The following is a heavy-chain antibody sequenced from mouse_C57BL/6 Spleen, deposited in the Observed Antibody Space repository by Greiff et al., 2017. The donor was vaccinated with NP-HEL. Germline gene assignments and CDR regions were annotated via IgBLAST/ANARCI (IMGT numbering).Heavy chain of an antibody. Sequence: QVQLQQPGAELVKPGASVKLSCKASGYTFTSYWMHWVKQRPGQGLEWIGMIHPNSGSTNYNEKFKSKATLTVDKSCSTAYMQLSSLTSEDSAVYYCARGGITVDYWGQGTTLTVSS. CDR3: ARGGITVDY. CDR1: GYTFTSYW. CDR2: IHPNSGST. D-gene: IGHD2-4*01. V-gene: IGHV1-64*01. J-gene: IGHJ2*01.